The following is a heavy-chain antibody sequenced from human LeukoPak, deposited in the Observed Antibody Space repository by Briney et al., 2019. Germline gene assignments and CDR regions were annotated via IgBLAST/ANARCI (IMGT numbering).Heavy chain of an antibody. Sequence: SVKVSWKASGGTFSSYAISWVRQAPGQGLEWMGGIIPIFGTANYAQKFQGRVTITADESTSTAYMELSSLRSEDTAVYYCASLGVYGSGSYYKKYYFDYWGQGTLVTVSS. CDR2: IIPIFGTA. D-gene: IGHD3-10*01. CDR1: GGTFSSYA. V-gene: IGHV1-69*13. CDR3: ASLGVYGSGSYYKKYYFDY. J-gene: IGHJ4*02.